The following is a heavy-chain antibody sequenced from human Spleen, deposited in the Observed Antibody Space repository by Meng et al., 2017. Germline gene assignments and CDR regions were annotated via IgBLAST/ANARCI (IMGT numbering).Heavy chain of an antibody. CDR2: IYYSGTT. CDR1: GGSISSGDYY. Sequence: QVHLQESGPGLVKPSQTLSRSCTVSGGSISSGDYYWSWLRQHPGEGLEWIGFIYYSGTTYYNPSLKSRVSISVDTSKNQFSLKLSSVTAADTAVYYCARGSTGWSTDYDYWGQGTLVTVSS. J-gene: IGHJ4*02. CDR3: ARGSTGWSTDYDY. V-gene: IGHV4-31*03. D-gene: IGHD6-19*01.